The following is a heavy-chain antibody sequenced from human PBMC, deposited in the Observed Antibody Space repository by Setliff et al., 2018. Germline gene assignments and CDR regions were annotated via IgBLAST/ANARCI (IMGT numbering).Heavy chain of an antibody. D-gene: IGHD2-15*01. V-gene: IGHV1-46*01. CDR2: INPNGGST. Sequence: GASVKVSCKASGYTFTSHYIHWVRQAPGQGLEWMGIINPNGGSTTYAQKFQGTVTMTRDTSTNTVSMELSSLISEDTAVYYCAKDRDIGVATHAMDVWGQGTTVTVSS. CDR3: AKDRDIGVATHAMDV. CDR1: GYTFTSHY. J-gene: IGHJ6*02.